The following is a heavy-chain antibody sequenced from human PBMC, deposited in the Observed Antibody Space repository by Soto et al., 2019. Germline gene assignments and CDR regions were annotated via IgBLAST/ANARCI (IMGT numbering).Heavy chain of an antibody. J-gene: IGHJ6*02. CDR2: IWYDGSNK. V-gene: IGHV3-33*01. CDR3: ARLPLYSSLVHYYGMDV. D-gene: IGHD6-13*01. Sequence: GGSLRLSCAASGFTFSSYGMHWVRQAPGKGLEWVAVIWYDGSNKYYADSVKGRFTISRDNSKNTLYLQMNSLRAEDTAVYYCARLPLYSSLVHYYGMDVWGQGTTVTVSS. CDR1: GFTFSSYG.